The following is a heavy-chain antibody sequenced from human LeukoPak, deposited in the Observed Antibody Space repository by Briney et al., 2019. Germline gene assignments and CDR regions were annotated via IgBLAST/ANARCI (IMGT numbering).Heavy chain of an antibody. CDR1: GFTYSHFG. V-gene: IGHV3-33*06. D-gene: IGHD4-11*01. J-gene: IGHJ4*02. CDR2: IWSDGTEK. CDR3: AKDAQRGFDYSNSLEY. Sequence: PGGSLRLSCTASGFTYSHFGMHWVRQAPGKGPEWVAVIWSDGTEKYYGDAVKGRFTISRDNSRNTLYLQMNNLGDDDTAVYYCAKDAQRGFDYSNSLEYWGQGTLVIVSS.